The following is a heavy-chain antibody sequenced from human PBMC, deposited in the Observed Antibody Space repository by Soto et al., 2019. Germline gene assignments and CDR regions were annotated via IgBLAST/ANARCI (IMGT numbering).Heavy chain of an antibody. CDR3: TRLALLWFGEVCPETVPYAFDI. Sequence: QPGGSLRLSCTASGFTFGDYAMSWFRQAPGKGLEWVGFIRSKAYGGTTEYAASVKGRFTISRDDSKSIAYLQMNSLKTEDTAVYYSTRLALLWFGEVCPETVPYAFDIWGQGTMVTVSS. V-gene: IGHV3-49*03. D-gene: IGHD3-10*01. CDR1: GFTFGDYA. CDR2: IRSKAYGGTT. J-gene: IGHJ3*02.